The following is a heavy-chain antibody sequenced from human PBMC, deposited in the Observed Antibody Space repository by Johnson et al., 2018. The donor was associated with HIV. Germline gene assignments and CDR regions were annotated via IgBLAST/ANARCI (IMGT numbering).Heavy chain of an antibody. CDR3: ASRPGGDVCSGGSCRPNPYDGFDI. J-gene: IGHJ3*02. Sequence: VQLVESGGGLVQRGGSLRLSCVASGVTVSNNYMIWVRQAPGKGLEWVSVIYSGGSTYQADSVKGRFTISRDNSKNTLYLQMNSLRAEDTAVYYYASRPGGDVCSGGSCRPNPYDGFDIWGQGTKVTVSS. CDR1: GVTVSNNY. CDR2: IYSGGST. V-gene: IGHV3-66*01. D-gene: IGHD2-15*01.